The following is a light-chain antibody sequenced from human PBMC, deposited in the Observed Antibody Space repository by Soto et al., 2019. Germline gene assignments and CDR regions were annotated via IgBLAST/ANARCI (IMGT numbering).Light chain of an antibody. CDR2: RNN. Sequence: QPVLTQPPSASGTPGQWVTISCSGSSSNIGSNYVYWYQQLPGTAPKLLIYRNNQRPSGVPDRFSGSKSGTSASLAISGLRSEDEADYYCAAWDDSLSGGVFGGGTKLTVL. CDR3: AAWDDSLSGGV. V-gene: IGLV1-47*01. J-gene: IGLJ3*02. CDR1: SSNIGSNY.